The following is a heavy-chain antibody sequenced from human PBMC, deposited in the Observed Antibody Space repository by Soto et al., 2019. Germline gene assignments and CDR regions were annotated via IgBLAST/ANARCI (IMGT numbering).Heavy chain of an antibody. CDR3: ARRSGDTVEYGDAFDI. D-gene: IGHD7-27*01. J-gene: IGHJ3*02. CDR2: IYPGDSDT. Sequence: EVQLVQSGAEVKKPGESLKISCKGSGYSFTSYWIGWVRQMPGKGLEWMGIIYPGDSDTRYSPSFQGQVTISADKSISTADLQWSSLKASDTAMYYCARRSGDTVEYGDAFDIWGQGTMVTVSS. CDR1: GYSFTSYW. V-gene: IGHV5-51*01.